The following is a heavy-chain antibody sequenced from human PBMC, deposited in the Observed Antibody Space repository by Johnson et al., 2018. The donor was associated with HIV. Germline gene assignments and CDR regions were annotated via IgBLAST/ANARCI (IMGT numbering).Heavy chain of an antibody. J-gene: IGHJ3*02. V-gene: IGHV3-NL1*01. CDR1: GFTFSSYG. Sequence: QVQLVESGGGVVQPGGSLRLSCAASGFTFSSYGMHWVRQAPGKGLEWVSVIFSGGTTYYADSVKGRFTISRDNSENTLYLQMNSLRAEDTAIYYCVRVKSGGAFDIWGQGTMVTVSS. CDR2: IFSGGTT. CDR3: VRVKSGGAFDI. D-gene: IGHD3-10*01.